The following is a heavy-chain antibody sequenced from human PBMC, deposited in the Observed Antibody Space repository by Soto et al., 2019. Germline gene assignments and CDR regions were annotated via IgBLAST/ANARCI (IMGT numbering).Heavy chain of an antibody. CDR3: AREGWYYDGWAPFYYYGMDV. D-gene: IGHD3-3*01. CDR2: IYYSGST. V-gene: IGHV4-30-4*01. Sequence: PSETLSLTCTVSGGSISSGGRFWSWVRQHPGKGLEWIGYIYYSGSTYYNPSLKSRVTISVDTSKNQFSLKLSSVTAADTAVYYCAREGWYYDGWAPFYYYGMDVWGQGTTVTAP. CDR1: GGSISSGGRF. J-gene: IGHJ6*02.